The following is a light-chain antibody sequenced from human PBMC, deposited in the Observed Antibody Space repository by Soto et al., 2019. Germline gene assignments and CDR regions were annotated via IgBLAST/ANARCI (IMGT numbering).Light chain of an antibody. CDR1: SSDVGDYNY. J-gene: IGLJ2*01. Sequence: QSALTQPASVSGSPGQSITISCTGTSSDVGDYNYVSWYQQHPGKAPKVMIYEVSNRPSGVSNRFSGSKSGNTASLTISGLQAEDEGDYYCSSYTSSSTLVVFGGGTKLTVL. V-gene: IGLV2-14*01. CDR3: SSYTSSSTLVV. CDR2: EVS.